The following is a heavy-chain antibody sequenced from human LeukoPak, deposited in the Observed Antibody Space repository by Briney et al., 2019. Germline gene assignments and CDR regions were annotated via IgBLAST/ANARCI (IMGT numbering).Heavy chain of an antibody. J-gene: IGHJ4*02. Sequence: PGGSLRLSCAASGFTFSSYWMSWVRQAPGKGLEWVANIKEDGSEKYYVDSVKGRFTISRDNAKNSLYLQMNSLRAEDTAVYYCARVRGIAVAGTASIYFDYWGQGTLLTVSS. CDR2: IKEDGSEK. CDR3: ARVRGIAVAGTASIYFDY. V-gene: IGHV3-7*01. CDR1: GFTFSSYW. D-gene: IGHD6-19*01.